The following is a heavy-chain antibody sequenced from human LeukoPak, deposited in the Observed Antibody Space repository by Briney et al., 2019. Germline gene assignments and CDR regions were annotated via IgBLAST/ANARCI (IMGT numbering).Heavy chain of an antibody. V-gene: IGHV1-69*13. J-gene: IGHJ6*03. D-gene: IGHD3-10*01. Sequence: SVKVSCKASGGTFSSYAISWVRQAPGQGLEWMGGIIPIFGTANYAQKFQGRVTITADESTSTAYMELSSLRSEDTAVYYCARGPWFGAYYYYYMDVWGKGTTVTISS. CDR2: IIPIFGTA. CDR3: ARGPWFGAYYYYYMDV. CDR1: GGTFSSYA.